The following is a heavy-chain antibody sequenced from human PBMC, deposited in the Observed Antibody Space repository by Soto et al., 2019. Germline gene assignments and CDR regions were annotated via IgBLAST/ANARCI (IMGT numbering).Heavy chain of an antibody. CDR1: GNSINFYH. Sequence: SEILSLTCTVSGNSINFYHWTWIRQPPGKGLEWMGYIYYTGSTNYNPSLKSRVSISVDTSKNQFSLKLSSVTAADTAVYYCARVARTGQYYFDFWGQGALVTVSS. CDR2: IYYTGST. J-gene: IGHJ4*02. D-gene: IGHD1-1*01. V-gene: IGHV4-59*01. CDR3: ARVARTGQYYFDF.